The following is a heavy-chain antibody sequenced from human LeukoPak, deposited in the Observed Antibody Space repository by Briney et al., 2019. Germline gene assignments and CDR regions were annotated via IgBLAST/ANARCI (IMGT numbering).Heavy chain of an antibody. CDR3: AREGDNGYYYDSSGYSPDY. CDR2: ISGSGGST. D-gene: IGHD3-22*01. V-gene: IGHV3-23*01. Sequence: GGSLRLSCAASGFTFSSYAMSWVRQAPGKGLEWVSAISGSGGSTYYADSVKGRFTISRDNAKNSLYLQMNSLRAEDTAVYYCAREGDNGYYYDSSGYSPDYWGQGTLVTVSS. J-gene: IGHJ4*02. CDR1: GFTFSSYA.